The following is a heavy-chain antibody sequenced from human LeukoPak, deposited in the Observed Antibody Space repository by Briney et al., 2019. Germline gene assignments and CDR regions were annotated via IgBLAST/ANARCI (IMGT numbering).Heavy chain of an antibody. D-gene: IGHD2-15*01. CDR2: ISSSSRYI. V-gene: IGHV3-21*01. J-gene: IGHJ6*03. CDR1: GSPFINYS. Sequence: GGSLRLSCAASGSPFINYSINWVRQAPGKGLEWVSSISSSSRYIHYADSVRGRFTISRDDAKNSLHLQMNSLRVEDTAVYYCARDYCSGGNCYSGDYYYFHMDVWGKGTTVTVSS. CDR3: ARDYCSGGNCYSGDYYYFHMDV.